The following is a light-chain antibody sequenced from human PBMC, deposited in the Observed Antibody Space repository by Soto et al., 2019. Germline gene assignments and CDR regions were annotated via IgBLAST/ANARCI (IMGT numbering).Light chain of an antibody. V-gene: IGKV1-39*01. J-gene: IGKJ4*01. Sequence: DIQMTQSPSSLSASLGDRVTITCRASQSISSYLNWYQQKPGKAPKLLIYAAYSLQSGVPSRFSGSGSGTEFTLTISSLQPEDFATYYCQQIYSTPLTFGGGTKVEIK. CDR3: QQIYSTPLT. CDR2: AAY. CDR1: QSISSY.